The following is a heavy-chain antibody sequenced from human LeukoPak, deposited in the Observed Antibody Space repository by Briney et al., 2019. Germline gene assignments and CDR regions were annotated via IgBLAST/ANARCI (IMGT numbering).Heavy chain of an antibody. D-gene: IGHD4-17*01. CDR3: AKIAGDYVSFDY. J-gene: IGHJ4*02. Sequence: GGSLRLSCAASGFTFSSYAMSWVRQAPGKGLEWVSTISGSGGSTYYADSVKGWFTISRDNSKNTLYLQMNSLRAEDTAVYYCAKIAGDYVSFDYWGQGTLVTVSS. CDR2: ISGSGGST. CDR1: GFTFSSYA. V-gene: IGHV3-23*01.